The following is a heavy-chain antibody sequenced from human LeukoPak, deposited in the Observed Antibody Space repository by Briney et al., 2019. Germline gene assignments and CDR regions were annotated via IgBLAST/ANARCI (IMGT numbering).Heavy chain of an antibody. V-gene: IGHV4-34*01. CDR1: GGSFSGYY. CDR3: ARGLIVGATTDY. D-gene: IGHD1-26*01. J-gene: IGHJ4*02. Sequence: PSETLSLTCAVYGGSFSGYYWSWIRQPPGKGLEWIGEINHSGSTNYNPSLKSRVTISVDTSKNQFSLKLSSVTAADTAVYYCARGLIVGATTDYWGQGTLVTVSS. CDR2: INHSGST.